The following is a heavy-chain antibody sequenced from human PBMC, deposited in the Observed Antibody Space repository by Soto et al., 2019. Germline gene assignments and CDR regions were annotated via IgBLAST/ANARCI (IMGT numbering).Heavy chain of an antibody. CDR3: ATKDSPRGYSGY. J-gene: IGHJ4*02. CDR2: IIPIFGTA. CDR1: GGTFSSYA. Sequence: QVQLVQSGAEVKKPGSSVKVSCKASGGTFSSYAISWVRQAPGQGLEWMGGIIPIFGTANYAQKFQGRVTITADEYTSTAYMDLSSMRSEDTAVYYCATKDSPRGYSGYWGQGTLVTVSS. D-gene: IGHD5-12*01. V-gene: IGHV1-69*01.